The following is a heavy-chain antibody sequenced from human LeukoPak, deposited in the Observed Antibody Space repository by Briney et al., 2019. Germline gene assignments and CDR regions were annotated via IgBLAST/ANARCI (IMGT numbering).Heavy chain of an antibody. CDR1: GYTLTELS. V-gene: IGHV1-24*01. CDR2: FDPEDGET. D-gene: IGHD1-26*01. J-gene: IGHJ5*02. CDR3: ATETSGSYRRWFDP. Sequence: ASVKVSCKVSGYTLTELSMHWVRQAPGKGLEWMGGFDPEDGETIYAQKFQGRVTMTEDASTDTAYMELSSLRSEDTAVYYCATETSGSYRRWFDPWGQGTLVTVSS.